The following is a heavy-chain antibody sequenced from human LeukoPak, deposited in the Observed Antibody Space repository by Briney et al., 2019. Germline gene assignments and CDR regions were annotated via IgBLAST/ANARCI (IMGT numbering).Heavy chain of an antibody. CDR3: ATAAGIYYGSGSYFNY. Sequence: ASVKVSCKVSGYTLTELSMHWVRQAPGKGLEWMGGFDPEDGETIYAQKFQGRVTMTADTSTDTAYMELSSLRSEDTAVYYCATAAGIYYGSGSYFNYWGQGTLVTVSS. CDR2: FDPEDGET. V-gene: IGHV1-24*01. D-gene: IGHD3-10*01. CDR1: GYTLTELS. J-gene: IGHJ4*02.